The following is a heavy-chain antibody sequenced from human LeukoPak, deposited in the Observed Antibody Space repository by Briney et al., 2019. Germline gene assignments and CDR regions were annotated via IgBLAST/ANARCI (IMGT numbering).Heavy chain of an antibody. CDR2: ISYSGST. CDR3: ARTVGATSTSFDY. D-gene: IGHD1-26*01. V-gene: IGHV4-59*08. CDR1: GGSISSYY. J-gene: IGHJ4*02. Sequence: PSETLSLTCTVSGGSISSYYWSWIRQSPGKGLEWIGYISYSGSTNYNLSLKSRVTISVDTSKNQFSLRLRSVAAADTAVYYCARTVGATSTSFDYWGQGTLVTVSS.